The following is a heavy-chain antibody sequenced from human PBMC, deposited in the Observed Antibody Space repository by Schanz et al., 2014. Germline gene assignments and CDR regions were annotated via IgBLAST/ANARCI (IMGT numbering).Heavy chain of an antibody. CDR3: ARTDQQMQRPDY. Sequence: EVQLVESGGGLVQPGGSLRLSCAASGFTVSSNYMSWVRQAPGKGLEWVSRTSHDGSFTTFADSVKGRFTISKHNSRHTLYLQMDSLTTDDTAVYYCARTDQQMQRPDYWGQGTLVIVSS. V-gene: IGHV3-53*04. CDR1: GFTVSSNY. D-gene: IGHD2-2*01. CDR2: TSHDGSFT. J-gene: IGHJ4*02.